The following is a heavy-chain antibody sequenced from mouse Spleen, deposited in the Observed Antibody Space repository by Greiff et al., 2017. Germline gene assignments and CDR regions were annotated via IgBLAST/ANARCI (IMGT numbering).Heavy chain of an antibody. CDR3: ERLDWDGGYYFDY. D-gene: IGHD4-1*01. V-gene: IGHV1-7*01. Sequence: VQLQQSGAELAKPGASVKLSCKASGYTFTSYWMHWVKQRPGQGLEWIGYINPSSGYTKYNQKFKDKATLTADKSSSTAYMQLSSLTYEDSAVYYCERLDWDGGYYFDYWGQGTTLTVSS. CDR2: INPSSGYT. J-gene: IGHJ2*01. CDR1: GYTFTSYW.